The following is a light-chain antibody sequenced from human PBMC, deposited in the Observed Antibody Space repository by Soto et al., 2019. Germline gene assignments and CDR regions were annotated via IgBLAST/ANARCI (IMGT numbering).Light chain of an antibody. CDR3: QQANSFPLT. J-gene: IGKJ3*01. CDR2: AAA. V-gene: IGKV1-12*01. CDR1: QSIGSW. Sequence: DIQMTQSPSSLSASVGDRVTITCRASQSIGSWLGWYQQKPGKAPKLLIYAAASLQSGVPSRFSATFSGTEFTLTISSLQPEDLATYFCQQANSFPLTFGPGTKVDLK.